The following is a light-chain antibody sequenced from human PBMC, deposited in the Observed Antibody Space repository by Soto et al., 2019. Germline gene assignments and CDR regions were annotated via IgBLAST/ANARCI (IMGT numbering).Light chain of an antibody. CDR2: GAS. Sequence: DIQMTQSPSSLSASVGYRVAITCRSSQSISDYLNWYQQKPGMALKLVIYGASNLQSGVPPRFSGSGSGSEFTLTISGLQPDDLSIYFCQQSYSLPLTFGPGTKVDV. V-gene: IGKV1-39*01. J-gene: IGKJ3*01. CDR3: QQSYSLPLT. CDR1: QSISDY.